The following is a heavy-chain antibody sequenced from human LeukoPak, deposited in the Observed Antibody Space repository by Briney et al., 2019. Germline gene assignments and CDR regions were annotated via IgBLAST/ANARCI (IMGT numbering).Heavy chain of an antibody. CDR2: IYWDDDK. Sequence: SGPTLVNPTQTLTLTCTFSGFSLSTSGVGVGWIRQPPGKALEWLALIYWDDDKRYSPYQKSRLTITKDTSKNQVVLTMTNMDPVDTATYYCAHRSRSSSWYNSAFDYWGQGTLVTVSS. J-gene: IGHJ4*02. D-gene: IGHD6-13*01. CDR1: GFSLSTSGVG. CDR3: AHRSRSSSWYNSAFDY. V-gene: IGHV2-5*02.